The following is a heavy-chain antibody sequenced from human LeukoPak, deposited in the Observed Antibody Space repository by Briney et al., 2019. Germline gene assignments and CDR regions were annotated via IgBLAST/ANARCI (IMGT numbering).Heavy chain of an antibody. J-gene: IGHJ4*02. CDR2: IYYSGST. D-gene: IGHD5-24*01. CDR3: ARGKRDGNNYY. CDR1: GGSISSYY. V-gene: IGHV4-59*01. Sequence: SETLSLTCTVSGGSISSYYWSWIRQPPGKGLEWIGYIYYSGSTNYNPSLKSRVTISVDTSKNQFSLKLSSVTAADTAVYYCARGKRDGNNYYWGQGTLVTVSS.